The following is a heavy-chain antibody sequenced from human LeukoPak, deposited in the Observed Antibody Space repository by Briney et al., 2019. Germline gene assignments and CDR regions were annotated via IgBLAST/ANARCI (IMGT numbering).Heavy chain of an antibody. CDR3: AREGAASSGYYYYFDY. CDR2: IYYSGST. J-gene: IGHJ4*02. V-gene: IGHV4-59*01. CDR1: GGSISSYY. Sequence: PSETLSLTCTVSGGSISSYYWSWIRQPPGKGLEWIGYIYYSGSTNYNPSLKSRVTISVDTSKNQFSLKLSSVTAADTAVYYCAREGAASSGYYYYFDYWGQGTLVTVSS. D-gene: IGHD3-22*01.